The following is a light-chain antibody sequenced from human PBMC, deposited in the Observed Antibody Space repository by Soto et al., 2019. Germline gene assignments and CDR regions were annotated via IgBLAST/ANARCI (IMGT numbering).Light chain of an antibody. J-gene: IGKJ1*01. CDR3: QQYSDYWT. CDR1: QSVSGW. Sequence: DIQMTQSPSTLSASVGDRVTITCRTSQSVSGWMAWYQKKPGKAPNLLIYKASTLERGVPSRFSGSRSGTEFTLTISSLQPDDSATYYCQQYSDYWTFGQGTKVEIK. V-gene: IGKV1-5*03. CDR2: KAS.